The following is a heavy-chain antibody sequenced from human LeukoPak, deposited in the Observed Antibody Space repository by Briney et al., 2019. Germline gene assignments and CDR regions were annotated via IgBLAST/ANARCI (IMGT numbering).Heavy chain of an antibody. J-gene: IGHJ6*02. V-gene: IGHV3-74*01. CDR1: GFPFSSYW. Sequence: GGSLRLACAASGFPFSSYWMHWVRQVPGKGLLWVLRINSDGSATIYADSVRGRFTISRDNAKNTLYLQMSGLRVEDTAVYHCASDSPYYGMDVWGQGTTVTVSS. CDR3: ASDSPYYGMDV. CDR2: INSDGSAT.